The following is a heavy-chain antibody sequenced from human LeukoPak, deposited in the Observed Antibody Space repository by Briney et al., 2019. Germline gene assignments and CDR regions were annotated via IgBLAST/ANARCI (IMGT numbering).Heavy chain of an antibody. CDR2: ISASGAGT. CDR1: GFYFSDYA. V-gene: IGHV3-23*01. J-gene: IGHJ5*02. Sequence: GGSLRLSCVASGFYFSDYAMNWVRQAPGKGPEWVSGISASGAGTYYADSVKGRFTISRDNARGTLYLQMNSLRVDDTAVYYCAKSDWFDPCGRGILVTVSS. CDR3: AKSDWFDP.